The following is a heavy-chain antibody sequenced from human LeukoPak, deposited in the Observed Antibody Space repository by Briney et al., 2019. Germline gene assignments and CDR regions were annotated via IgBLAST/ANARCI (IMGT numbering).Heavy chain of an antibody. CDR3: ARDRVGSYYYYYYMDV. Sequence: SETLSLTCTVSGGSISSGGYYWSWIRQPPGKGLEWIGYIYHSGSTYYNPSLKSRVTISVDRSKNQFSLKLSSVTAADTAVYYCARDRVGSYYYYYYMDVWGKGTTVTVSS. CDR2: IYHSGST. V-gene: IGHV4-30-2*01. J-gene: IGHJ6*03. D-gene: IGHD1-26*01. CDR1: GGSISSGGYY.